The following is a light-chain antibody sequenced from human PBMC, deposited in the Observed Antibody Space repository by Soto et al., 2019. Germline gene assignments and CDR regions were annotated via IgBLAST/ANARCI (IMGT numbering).Light chain of an antibody. CDR3: QQGDRFPFT. CDR2: AAS. Sequence: DSHMTQSPSSVSASVGDSVIITCRASQDISSWVAWYQQKPGKAPKLLISAASSLESGVPRRFSGSGSGTDFTLIISSLQPEDFATYFCQQGDRFPFTFGGGTKVELK. CDR1: QDISSW. J-gene: IGKJ4*01. V-gene: IGKV1-12*01.